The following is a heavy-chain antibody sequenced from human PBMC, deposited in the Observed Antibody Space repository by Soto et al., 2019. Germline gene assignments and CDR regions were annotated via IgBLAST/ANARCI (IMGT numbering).Heavy chain of an antibody. Sequence: QLQLQESGSGLVMPSQTLSLTCAVCGGSISRGSYSWGWIRQPPGKGLEWIGYIYHSGSTNYNPSLKSRVTISVDRSKNQFSLKLSSVTAADTAVYYCARVPDRWGQGTLVTVSS. CDR1: GGSISRGSYS. CDR2: IYHSGST. CDR3: ARVPDR. D-gene: IGHD2-2*01. J-gene: IGHJ5*02. V-gene: IGHV4-30-2*01.